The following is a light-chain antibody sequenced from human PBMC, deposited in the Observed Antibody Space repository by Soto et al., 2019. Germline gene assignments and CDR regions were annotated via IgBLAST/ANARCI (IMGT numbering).Light chain of an antibody. J-gene: IGLJ2*01. CDR1: SGHSSDA. CDR2: VNSDGSH. Sequence: QSVLTQSPSASASLGASVKLTCTLSSGHSSDAIAWHQQQPEKGPRYLMKVNSDGSHSKGDGIPDRFSGSRSGAERYLTISSLQSEDEADYYCQTWGTGIHVVFGGGTKLTVL. CDR3: QTWGTGIHVV. V-gene: IGLV4-69*01.